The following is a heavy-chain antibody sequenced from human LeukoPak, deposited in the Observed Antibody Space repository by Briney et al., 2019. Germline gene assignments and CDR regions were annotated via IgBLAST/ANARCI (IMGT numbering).Heavy chain of an antibody. CDR2: IIGTSSYT. CDR1: GFTFSSYG. CDR3: AKGSNFYASGSHFDV. D-gene: IGHD3-10*01. V-gene: IGHV3-23*01. Sequence: PGGSLRLSCAASGFTFSSYGMNWVRQAPGKGLEWVLGIIGTSSYTYSADFVRGRFTISRDNSMNTLWLQMNSLRVEDSAVYYCAKGSNFYASGSHFDVWGQGTLVTVSS. J-gene: IGHJ4*02.